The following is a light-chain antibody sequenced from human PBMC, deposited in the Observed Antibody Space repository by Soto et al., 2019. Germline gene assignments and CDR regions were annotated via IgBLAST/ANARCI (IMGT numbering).Light chain of an antibody. CDR2: GAS. CDR3: QQYNTWWT. J-gene: IGKJ1*01. CDR1: QSVSNN. V-gene: IGKV3D-15*01. Sequence: EIVMTQSPATLSVSPGERATLSCRASQSVSNNLAWYQKKPGQAPRLLIYGASTRGTGIPARFSGSGSGTEFTLTISRLQSEDFAVYYCQQYNTWWTFGQGTRVEIK.